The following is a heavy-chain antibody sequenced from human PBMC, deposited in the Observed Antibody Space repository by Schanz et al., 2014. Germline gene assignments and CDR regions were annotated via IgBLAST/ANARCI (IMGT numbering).Heavy chain of an antibody. Sequence: EVKLVESGGGLVKPGGSLRLSCATSGFTLSQAWMSWVRQAPGKGLEWVGRIKSKSDSGTTDYAAPVRGRFTISRDNAKNTLYLQMNSLRAEDTAVYYCVRDTDYHFDYWGQGTLVTVSS. J-gene: IGHJ4*02. CDR2: IKSKSDSGTT. CDR3: VRDTDYHFDY. D-gene: IGHD4-17*01. V-gene: IGHV3-15*05. CDR1: GFTLSQAW.